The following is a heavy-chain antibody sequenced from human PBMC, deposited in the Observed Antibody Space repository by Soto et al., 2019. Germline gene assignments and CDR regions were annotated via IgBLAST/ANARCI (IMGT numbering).Heavy chain of an antibody. Sequence: SETLSLTCAVSGYSISSGYYWGWIRQPPGKGLEWIGSIYHSGSTYYNPSLKSRVTISVDTSKNQFSLKLSSVTAADTAVYYCARGSGYSSSWYGGTDYYYYGMDVWGQGTTVTVSS. CDR1: GYSISSGYY. V-gene: IGHV4-38-2*01. CDR3: ARGSGYSSSWYGGTDYYYYGMDV. CDR2: IYHSGST. J-gene: IGHJ6*02. D-gene: IGHD6-13*01.